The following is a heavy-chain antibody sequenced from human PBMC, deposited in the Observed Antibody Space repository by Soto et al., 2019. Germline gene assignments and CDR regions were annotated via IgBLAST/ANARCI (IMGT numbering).Heavy chain of an antibody. CDR2: IAYAGSNR. V-gene: IGHV3-30-3*01. D-gene: IGHD6-19*01. Sequence: GGSLRLSCAASGFTFSSYAIHWVRQAQGKGLEGVAFIAYAGSNRYDADSVKGRFTISRDNSKNTLYLQMNSLRVEDTAVYFCARDNAPVAGTSLPGYWVQGTLVTVSS. CDR3: ARDNAPVAGTSLPGY. J-gene: IGHJ4*02. CDR1: GFTFSSYA.